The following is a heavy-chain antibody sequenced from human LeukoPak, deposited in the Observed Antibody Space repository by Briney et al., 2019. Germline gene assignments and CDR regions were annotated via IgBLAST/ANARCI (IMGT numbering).Heavy chain of an antibody. J-gene: IGHJ5*02. CDR2: INHSGST. CDR3: ARGPRGRVAATGKFDP. CDR1: GGSFSDYH. Sequence: SETLSLTCAVYGGSFSDYHWNWIRQPPGKGLEWIGEINHSGSTNYNPSLKSRVTISVDTSKNQFSLKLSSVTAADTAVYYCARGPRGRVAATGKFDPWGQGTLVTVSS. V-gene: IGHV4-34*01. D-gene: IGHD2-15*01.